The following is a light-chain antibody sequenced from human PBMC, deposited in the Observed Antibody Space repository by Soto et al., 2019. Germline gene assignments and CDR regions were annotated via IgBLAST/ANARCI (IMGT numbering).Light chain of an antibody. CDR3: QQRSNWPLT. J-gene: IGKJ4*01. V-gene: IGKV3-11*01. CDR1: QSVSTY. Sequence: EVMLTQSPATLSFSPGERATLSCRASQSVSTYLAWYQQKPGQGPRLVIYDASNRATGIPARFSGSGSGTDFTLTISSLEPEDFAVYYCQQRSNWPLTFGGGTKVDIK. CDR2: DAS.